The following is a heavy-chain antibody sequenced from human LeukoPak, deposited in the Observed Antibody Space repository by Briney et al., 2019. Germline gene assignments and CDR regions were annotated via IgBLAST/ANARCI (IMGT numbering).Heavy chain of an antibody. V-gene: IGHV4-39*01. CDR1: GDSVSRSDSY. CDR2: IYYSGGT. J-gene: IGHJ1*01. Sequence: SETLSLTCSVSGDSVSRSDSYWDWIRQPPGKGLEWIGTIYYSGGTYYSPSLKSRVTMSVDPSNNQFSLNLRSVTAADTAVYYCARRRYYDGSGYLEWGQGTLLSVSS. D-gene: IGHD3-22*01. CDR3: ARRRYYDGSGYLE.